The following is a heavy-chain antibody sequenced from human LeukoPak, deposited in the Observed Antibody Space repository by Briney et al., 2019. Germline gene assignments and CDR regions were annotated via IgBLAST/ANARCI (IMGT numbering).Heavy chain of an antibody. CDR2: IYSNGSA. Sequence: PSETLSLTCAVSVGSISTYYWNWIRQPPGKGLEWVGSIYSNGSASYNSSLKSRVTISIDTSKNQFSLKMISVTAADTAVYYCAMNNDFWSGYYISWGQGTLVTVSS. CDR1: VGSISTYY. V-gene: IGHV4-4*08. CDR3: AMNNDFWSGYYIS. J-gene: IGHJ5*02. D-gene: IGHD3-3*01.